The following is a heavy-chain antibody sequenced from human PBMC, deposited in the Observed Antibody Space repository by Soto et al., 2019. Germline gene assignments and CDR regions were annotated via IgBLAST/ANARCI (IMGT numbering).Heavy chain of an antibody. D-gene: IGHD6-19*01. CDR1: GYTFTSYD. V-gene: IGHV1-8*01. CDR2: MNPNSGNT. J-gene: IGHJ4*02. CDR3: ARTWGDSGWNYLDY. Sequence: ASVKVSCKASGYTFTSYDINWVRQATGQGLEWVGWMNPNSGNTGYAQKFQGRVTMTRDTSISTAYMELYSLRSEDTAVYYCARTWGDSGWNYLDYWGQGTPVSVSS.